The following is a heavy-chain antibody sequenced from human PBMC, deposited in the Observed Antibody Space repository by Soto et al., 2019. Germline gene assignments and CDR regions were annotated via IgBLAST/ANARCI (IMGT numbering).Heavy chain of an antibody. CDR2: ISWNSGSI. CDR1: GFTFDDYA. Sequence: EVQLVESGGGLVQPGRSPRLSCAASGFTFDDYAMHWVRQAPGKGLEWVSGISWNSGSIGYADSVKGRFTISRDNAKNSLYLQMNSLRAEDTALYYCAKAGDDYGDYGMDVWGQGTTVTVSS. CDR3: AKAGDDYGDYGMDV. J-gene: IGHJ6*02. V-gene: IGHV3-9*01. D-gene: IGHD4-17*01.